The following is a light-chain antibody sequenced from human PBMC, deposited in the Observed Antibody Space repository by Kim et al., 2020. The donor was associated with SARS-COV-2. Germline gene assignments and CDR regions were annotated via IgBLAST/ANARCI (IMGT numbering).Light chain of an antibody. CDR2: AAS. J-gene: IGKJ4*01. CDR1: QRISTY. V-gene: IGKV1-39*01. CDR3: QQSHTTPLLT. Sequence: DIQMTQSPSSLAASVGDRVTIACRASQRISTYLNWYQQKPGKAPKLLIYAASTLQSGVPSRFSGRGSGTDFTLTISSLQPEDFATYYCQQSHTTPLLTFGGGTKLEI.